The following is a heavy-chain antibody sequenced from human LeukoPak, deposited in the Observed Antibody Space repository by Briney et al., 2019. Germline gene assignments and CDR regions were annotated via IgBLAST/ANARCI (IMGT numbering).Heavy chain of an antibody. CDR2: ISHSGST. CDR3: ARGLVRYAFDI. Sequence: SETLSLTCAVYGGSFSGYYWSWIRQPPGKGLEWIGEISHSGSTNYNPSLKSRVTISVDTSKNQFSLKLSSVTAADTAVYYCARGLVRYAFDIWGQGTMVTVSS. CDR1: GGSFSGYY. J-gene: IGHJ3*02. V-gene: IGHV4-34*01.